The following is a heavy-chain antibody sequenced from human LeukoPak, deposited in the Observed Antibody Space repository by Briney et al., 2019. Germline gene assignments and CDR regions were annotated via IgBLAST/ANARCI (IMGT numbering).Heavy chain of an antibody. J-gene: IGHJ4*02. CDR2: IYYSGST. V-gene: IGHV4-30-4*08. CDR1: GGSFSDYY. CDR3: ARVKSQFNYYFDY. D-gene: IGHD1-1*01. Sequence: SETLSLTCAVYGGSFSDYYWSWIRQPPGKGLEWIGYIYYSGSTYYNPSLKSRVTISVDTSKNQFSLKLSSVTAADTAVYYCARVKSQFNYYFDYRGQGTLVTVSS.